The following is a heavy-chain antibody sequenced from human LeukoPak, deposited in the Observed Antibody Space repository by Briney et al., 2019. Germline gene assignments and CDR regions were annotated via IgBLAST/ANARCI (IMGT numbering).Heavy chain of an antibody. CDR2: IYYTGST. J-gene: IGHJ4*02. CDR3: AKSLNAGGRPYYFEY. Sequence: SETLSLTCTVSGDSVRSGNYYWSWIRQPPGKELEWIAYIYYTGSTSYNPSLKSRVTLSVDTSKNQFSLKLSSVAAADTAVYYRAKSLNAGGRPYYFEYWGQGILVNGSS. D-gene: IGHD3-10*01. V-gene: IGHV4-61*01. CDR1: GDSVRSGNYY.